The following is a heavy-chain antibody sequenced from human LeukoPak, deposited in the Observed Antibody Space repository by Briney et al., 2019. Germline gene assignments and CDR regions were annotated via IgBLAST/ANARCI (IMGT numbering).Heavy chain of an antibody. J-gene: IGHJ4*02. D-gene: IGHD1-1*01. V-gene: IGHV3-23*01. CDR2: ISGSDGTT. CDR3: AKVDNWKYGHHDF. Sequence: GGSLRLSCAASGFTFSSYAMSWVRQAPGKGLEWVSAISGSDGTTYYADSVKGRFTISRDNSKYTLSLQMNSLRTEDTAVYYCAKVDNWKYGHHDFWGQGTLVTVSS. CDR1: GFTFSSYA.